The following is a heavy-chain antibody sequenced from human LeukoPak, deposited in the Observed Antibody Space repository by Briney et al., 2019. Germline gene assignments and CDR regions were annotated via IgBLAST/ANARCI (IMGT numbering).Heavy chain of an antibody. CDR3: ARDFRGHYDILTGYVGGPFDY. V-gene: IGHV1-18*01. D-gene: IGHD3-9*01. Sequence: ASVKVSCKASGYTFTSYGISWVRQAPGQGLEWMGWISAYNGNTNYAQKLQGRVTMPTDTPTSTAYMELRSLRSDDTAVYYCARDFRGHYDILTGYVGGPFDYWGQGTLVTVSS. CDR2: ISAYNGNT. J-gene: IGHJ4*02. CDR1: GYTFTSYG.